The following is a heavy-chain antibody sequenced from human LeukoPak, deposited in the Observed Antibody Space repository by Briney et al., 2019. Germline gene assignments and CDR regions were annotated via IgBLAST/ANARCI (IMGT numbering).Heavy chain of an antibody. CDR1: GYTFTSYD. CDR2: MNTNSGNT. Sequence: GASVKVSCKASGYTFTSYDINWVRQATGQGLEWMGWMNTNSGNTGYAQTFQGRVTITRNNSISTPYMELSSLRSEDTAVYYCARAPTRGYYDSSAYYFDSWGQGTLVTVSS. J-gene: IGHJ4*02. V-gene: IGHV1-8*03. CDR3: ARAPTRGYYDSSAYYFDS. D-gene: IGHD3-22*01.